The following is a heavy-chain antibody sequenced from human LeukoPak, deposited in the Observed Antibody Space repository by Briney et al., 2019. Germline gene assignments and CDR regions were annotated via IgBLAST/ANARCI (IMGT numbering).Heavy chain of an antibody. CDR2: INPNSGGT. CDR3: ARVPGLLWFGELSKYYFDY. Sequence: ASVKVSCKASGYTFTGYYMHRVRQAPGQGLEWMGWINPNSGGTNYAQKFQGRVTMTRDTSISTAYMELSRLRSDDTAVYYCARVPGLLWFGELSKYYFDYWGQGTLVTVSS. D-gene: IGHD3-10*01. CDR1: GYTFTGYY. J-gene: IGHJ4*02. V-gene: IGHV1-2*02.